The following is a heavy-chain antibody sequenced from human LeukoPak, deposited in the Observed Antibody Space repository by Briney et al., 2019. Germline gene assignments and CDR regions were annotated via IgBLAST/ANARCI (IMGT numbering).Heavy chain of an antibody. CDR2: IYTSGST. Sequence: SETLSLTCTVSGGSISSGSYYWSWIRQPAGKGLEWIGRIYTSGSTNCNPSLKSRVTMSVDTSKNQFSLKLTSVTAADTAFYYCARSSSWYIIDYWGQGTLVTVSS. V-gene: IGHV4-61*02. CDR1: GGSISSGSYY. J-gene: IGHJ4*02. D-gene: IGHD6-13*01. CDR3: ARSSSWYIIDY.